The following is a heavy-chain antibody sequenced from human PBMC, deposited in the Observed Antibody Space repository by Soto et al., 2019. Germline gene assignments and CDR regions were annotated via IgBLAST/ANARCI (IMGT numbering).Heavy chain of an antibody. CDR3: AKAPRGGNSWSYYFDS. D-gene: IGHD6-13*01. Sequence: GGSLRLSCAASGFTFGDYDMSWVRQAPGKGLEWVSTISGNRDRIVYADSVKGRFTISRDNAKNSLYLQMNSLRPGDTALYYCAKAPRGGNSWSYYFDSWGQGTQVTVSS. V-gene: IGHV3-9*01. CDR2: ISGNRDRI. CDR1: GFTFGDYD. J-gene: IGHJ4*02.